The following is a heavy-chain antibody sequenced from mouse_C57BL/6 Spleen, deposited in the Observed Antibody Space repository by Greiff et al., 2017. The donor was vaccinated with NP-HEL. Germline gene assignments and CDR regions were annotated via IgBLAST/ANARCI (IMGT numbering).Heavy chain of an antibody. CDR3: ARSDLVTTSVYWYFDV. Sequence: QVQLQQSGPELVKPGASVKISCKASGYAFSSSWMNWVKQRPGKGLEWIGRIYPGDGDTNYNGQFKGKATLTADKSSSTAYMQLSSLTAEDSAVYCCARSDLVTTSVYWYFDVWGTGTTVTVSS. V-gene: IGHV1-82*01. D-gene: IGHD2-5*01. CDR1: GYAFSSSW. CDR2: IYPGDGDT. J-gene: IGHJ1*03.